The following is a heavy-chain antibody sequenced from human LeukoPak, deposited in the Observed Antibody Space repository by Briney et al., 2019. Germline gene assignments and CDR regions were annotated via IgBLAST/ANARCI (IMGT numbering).Heavy chain of an antibody. D-gene: IGHD3-10*01. J-gene: IGHJ4*02. V-gene: IGHV3-30*02. CDR2: IWYDGSNK. CDR1: GFTFSSYG. Sequence: GGSLRLSCAASGFTFSSYGMHWVRQAPGKGLEWVAVIWYDGSNKYYADSVKGRFTISRDNSRNTMYLQMDSLRAEDTAVYYCAKEYDSGGYGANFDYWGQGTLVTVSS. CDR3: AKEYDSGGYGANFDY.